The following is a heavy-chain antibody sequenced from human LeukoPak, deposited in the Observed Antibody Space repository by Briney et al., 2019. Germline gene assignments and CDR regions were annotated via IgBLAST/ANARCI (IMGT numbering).Heavy chain of an antibody. CDR2: ISGSGGST. Sequence: GGSLRLSCAASGFTFSSYAMSWVRQAPGKGLEWVSAISGSGGSTYYADSVKGRFTISRDNSKNTLYLQMNSLRAEDTAVYYCAKDPFLGSSPTFDPWGQGTWSPSPQ. J-gene: IGHJ5*02. D-gene: IGHD6-13*01. CDR1: GFTFSSYA. V-gene: IGHV3-23*01. CDR3: AKDPFLGSSPTFDP.